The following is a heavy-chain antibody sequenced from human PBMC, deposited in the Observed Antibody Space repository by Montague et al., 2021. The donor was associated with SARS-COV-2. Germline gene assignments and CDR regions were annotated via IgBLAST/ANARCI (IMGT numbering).Heavy chain of an antibody. CDR3: VREKAGGLRNVFDI. J-gene: IGHJ3*02. V-gene: IGHV4-38-2*02. Sequence: SETLSLTCTVSGFSIGSGDYWGWIRQHPGKGLEWIGSIYHSGTTNYNKSLQSRLTMSIDTSTNQFSLRLTSVTAADTAVFFCVREKAGGLRNVFDIWGQGTTVTVSS. CDR1: GFSIGSGDY. CDR2: IYHSGTT.